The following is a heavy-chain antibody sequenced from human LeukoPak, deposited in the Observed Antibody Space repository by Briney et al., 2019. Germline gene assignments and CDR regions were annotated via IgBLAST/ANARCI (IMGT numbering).Heavy chain of an antibody. CDR3: ARHGVDILTGYALYNWFDP. Sequence: SETLSLTCTVSGGSISSSSYYWGWIRQPPGKGLEWIGSIYYSGNTYHNPSLKSRVTISVDTSKNQFSLKLSSVTAADTAVYYCARHGVDILTGYALYNWFDPWGQGTLVTVSS. V-gene: IGHV4-39*01. D-gene: IGHD3-9*01. J-gene: IGHJ5*02. CDR2: IYYSGNT. CDR1: GGSISSSSYY.